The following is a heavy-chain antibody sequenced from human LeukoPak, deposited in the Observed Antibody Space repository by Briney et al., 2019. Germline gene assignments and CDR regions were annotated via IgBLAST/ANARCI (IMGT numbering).Heavy chain of an antibody. CDR3: ARVPPRIVLVPAAEKDPPSGSNYYYMDV. D-gene: IGHD2-2*01. CDR2: ISSSSSYI. CDR1: GFTFSSYS. V-gene: IGHV3-21*01. Sequence: GGSLRLSCAASGFTFSSYSMNWVRQAPGKGLEWVSSISSSSSYIYYADSVKGRFTISRDNAKNSLYLQMNSLRAEDTAVYYCARVPPRIVLVPAAEKDPPSGSNYYYMDVWGKGTTVTVSS. J-gene: IGHJ6*03.